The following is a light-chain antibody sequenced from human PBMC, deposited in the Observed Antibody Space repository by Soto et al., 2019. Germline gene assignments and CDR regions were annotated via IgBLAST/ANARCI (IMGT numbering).Light chain of an antibody. CDR1: QTVLHDTDSRNY. Sequence: EIVMTQSPEFLSVSLGETATINCKSTQTVLHDTDSRNYLSWFQQKPGQPPKLLISWASTRESGVPARFSGSGSETDFTLTISDLQAEDVAVYYCQQYYGTPPTFSQGSKLDIK. V-gene: IGKV4-1*01. CDR2: WAS. CDR3: QQYYGTPPT. J-gene: IGKJ2*01.